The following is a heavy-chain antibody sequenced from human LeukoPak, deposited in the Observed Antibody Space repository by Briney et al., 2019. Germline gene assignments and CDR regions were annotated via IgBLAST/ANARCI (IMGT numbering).Heavy chain of an antibody. D-gene: IGHD1-26*01. CDR2: ISSGGSAI. V-gene: IGHV3-11*01. Sequence: GRSLRLSCAAAGFTFSDYYMSWIRQAPGKGLEWVSHISSGGSAISYADSVRGRFTVSRDNAKNSLYLQMNSLRAEDTAVYYCARARGSGSSGYYFDFWGQGTLVTVSS. CDR3: ARARGSGSSGYYFDF. CDR1: GFTFSDYY. J-gene: IGHJ4*02.